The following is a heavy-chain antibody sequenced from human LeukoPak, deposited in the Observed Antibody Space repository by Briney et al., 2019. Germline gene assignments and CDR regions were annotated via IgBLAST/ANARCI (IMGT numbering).Heavy chain of an antibody. Sequence: SETLSLTCAVYGGSFSGYYWSWIRQPPGKGLEWIGYIYYSGSTNYNPSLKSRVTISVDTSKNQFSLKLSSVTAADTAVHYCARAGYYYYYYMDVWGKGTTVTVSS. J-gene: IGHJ6*03. V-gene: IGHV4-59*01. D-gene: IGHD3-10*01. CDR3: ARAGYYYYYYMDV. CDR2: IYYSGST. CDR1: GGSFSGYY.